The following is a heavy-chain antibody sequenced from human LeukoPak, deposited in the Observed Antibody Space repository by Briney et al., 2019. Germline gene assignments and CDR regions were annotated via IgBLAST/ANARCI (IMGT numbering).Heavy chain of an antibody. CDR1: GFTFREYS. Sequence: GGSLRLSCAAPGFTFREYSMSWVRQPPGKGREWVSNIRSNGRDTYYTDSVKVRCTISRNNSNITLYLEMNSLRAEYTAVYYCAKGGYTTCFDPWGQGTLVTVSS. CDR2: IRSNGRDT. V-gene: IGHV3-23*01. D-gene: IGHD5-12*01. CDR3: AKGGYTTCFDP. J-gene: IGHJ5*02.